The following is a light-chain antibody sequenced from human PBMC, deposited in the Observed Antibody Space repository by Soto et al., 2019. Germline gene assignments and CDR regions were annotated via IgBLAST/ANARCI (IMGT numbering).Light chain of an antibody. CDR1: SSDIGYYNY. J-gene: IGLJ2*01. CDR2: EVS. Sequence: QSVLTQPASVSGSPGQSITISCTGTSSDIGYYNYVSWYQQHPGKAPKLMIYEVSNRPSGVSNRFSGSKSGNTASLTISGLQAEDEADYYCSSYTSTSTLFGGGTKLTVL. V-gene: IGLV2-14*01. CDR3: SSYTSTSTL.